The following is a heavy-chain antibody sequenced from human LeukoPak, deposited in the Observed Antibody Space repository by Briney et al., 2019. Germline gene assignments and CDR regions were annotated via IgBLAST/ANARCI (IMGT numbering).Heavy chain of an antibody. Sequence: ASVKVSCKVSGYTLTELSMRWVRQAPGKGLEWMGGFDPEDGETIYAQKFQGRVTMTEDTSTDTAYMELSSLRSEDTAVYYCATGVSYYYYMDVWGQGTTVTVSS. CDR2: FDPEDGET. CDR3: ATGVSYYYYMDV. D-gene: IGHD3-16*01. CDR1: GYTLTELS. V-gene: IGHV1-24*01. J-gene: IGHJ6*03.